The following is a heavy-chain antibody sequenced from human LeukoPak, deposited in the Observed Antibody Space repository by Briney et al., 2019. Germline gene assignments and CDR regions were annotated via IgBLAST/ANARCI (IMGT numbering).Heavy chain of an antibody. CDR1: GAPLFSHY. CDR2: VYYSGSA. D-gene: IGHD1/OR15-1a*01. Sequence: PSETLSLTCTVSGAPLFSHYWSWIRQSPGKGLEGIGNVYYSGSAYYNPSLKSRVTMSVDTSKNQFSLKLSSVTAADTAVYYCARKPIINNAWYYFDYWGQGTLVTVSS. V-gene: IGHV4-59*04. CDR3: ARKPIINNAWYYFDY. J-gene: IGHJ4*02.